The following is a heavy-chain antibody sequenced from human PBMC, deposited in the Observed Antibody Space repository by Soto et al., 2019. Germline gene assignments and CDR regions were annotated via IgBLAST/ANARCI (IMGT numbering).Heavy chain of an antibody. Sequence: GGSLRLSCAASGFTFSSYWMSWVRQAPGKGLEWVANIKQDGSEKYYVDSVKGRFTISRDNAKNSLYLQMNSLRAEDTAVYYCAREWVPTGTANWFDTWGQGTLVTVSS. V-gene: IGHV3-7*01. CDR2: IKQDGSEK. D-gene: IGHD1-1*01. CDR3: AREWVPTGTANWFDT. CDR1: GFTFSSYW. J-gene: IGHJ5*02.